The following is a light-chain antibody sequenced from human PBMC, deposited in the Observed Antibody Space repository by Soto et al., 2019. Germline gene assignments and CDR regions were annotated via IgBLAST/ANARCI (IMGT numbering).Light chain of an antibody. V-gene: IGLV2-14*03. CDR2: DVG. CDR3: SSYTSSSTRV. CDR1: SSDVGAYNY. J-gene: IGLJ3*02. Sequence: QSVLTQPASVSGSPGQSITISCTGTSSDVGAYNYVSWYQHHPGKAPKLMIYDVGNRPSGVSNRFSGSKSGNTASLTISGLQAEDEADYYCSSYTSSSTRVFGGGTQLTVL.